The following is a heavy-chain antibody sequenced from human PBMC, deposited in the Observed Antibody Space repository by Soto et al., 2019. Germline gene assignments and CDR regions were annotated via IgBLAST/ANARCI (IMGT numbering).Heavy chain of an antibody. J-gene: IGHJ4*02. V-gene: IGHV4-31*03. CDR3: ARDTNRDSARDFDY. CDR2: IYYSGST. CDR1: GGSIISGGYY. D-gene: IGHD2-8*01. Sequence: SETLSLTCTVSGGSIISGGYYWSWIRQHPGKGLEWIGYIYYSGSTYYNPSLKSRVTISVDTSKNQFSLKLSSVTAEDTAVYYCARDTNRDSARDFDYWGQGTLVTVSS.